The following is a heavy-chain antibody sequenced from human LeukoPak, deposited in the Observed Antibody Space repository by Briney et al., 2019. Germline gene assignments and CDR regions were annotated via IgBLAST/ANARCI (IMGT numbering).Heavy chain of an antibody. CDR3: ARDPEL. Sequence: SETLSLTFTVSGGSISSYYCSWIRQPAGKGLEWIVRIYTSGSTNYNPSLKSRVTMSVHTSKNQFSLKLSSVTAADRAVYYCARDPELWGQGTMVTVSS. V-gene: IGHV4-4*07. CDR2: IYTSGST. D-gene: IGHD1-7*01. CDR1: GGSISSYY. J-gene: IGHJ4*02.